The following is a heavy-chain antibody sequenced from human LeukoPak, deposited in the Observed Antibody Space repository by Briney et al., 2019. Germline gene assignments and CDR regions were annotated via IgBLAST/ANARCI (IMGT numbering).Heavy chain of an antibody. V-gene: IGHV3-48*04. Sequence: GGSLRLSCAASGFTFSSYSMNWVRQAPGKGLEWVSYISSSSSTIYYADSVKGRFTISRDNAKNSLYLQMNSLRAEDTAVYYCARDALWGSGYYYDGMDVWGQGTTVTVSS. D-gene: IGHD3-22*01. CDR3: ARDALWGSGYYYDGMDV. J-gene: IGHJ6*02. CDR2: ISSSSSTI. CDR1: GFTFSSYS.